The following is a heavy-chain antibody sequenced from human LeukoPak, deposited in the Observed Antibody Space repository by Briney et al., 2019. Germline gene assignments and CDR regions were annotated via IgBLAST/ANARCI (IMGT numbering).Heavy chain of an antibody. V-gene: IGHV4-34*01. Sequence: SETLSLTCAVYGGSFSGYYWRCLRQPPGKGLEWLGEINHSGSTNYNPSLKSRVTISVDTSKYQFSLKLSSVTAADTAVYYCARTMVRGVIITKRHNWFDPWGQGTLVTVSS. CDR1: GGSFSGYY. J-gene: IGHJ5*02. CDR2: INHSGST. CDR3: ARTMVRGVIITKRHNWFDP. D-gene: IGHD3-10*01.